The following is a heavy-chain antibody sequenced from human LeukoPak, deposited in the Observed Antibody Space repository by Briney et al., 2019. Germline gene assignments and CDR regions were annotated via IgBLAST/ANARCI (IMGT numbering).Heavy chain of an antibody. CDR1: GYTFTGYY. CDR2: INPNSGGT. Sequence: ASVKVSCKASGYTFTGYYMHWVRQAPGQGLEWMGWINPNSGGTNYAQKFQGRVTMTRDTSISTAYMELSRLRSDDTAVYYCARVSNGDYAVDWSDPWGPGTLVTVSS. CDR3: ARVSNGDYAVDWSDP. V-gene: IGHV1-2*02. D-gene: IGHD4-17*01. J-gene: IGHJ5*02.